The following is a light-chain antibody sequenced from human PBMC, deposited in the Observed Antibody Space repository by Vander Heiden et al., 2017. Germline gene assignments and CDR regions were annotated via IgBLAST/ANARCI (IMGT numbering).Light chain of an antibody. CDR1: QSISSY. V-gene: IGKV1-39*01. J-gene: IGKJ2*01. CDR3: QQSDSTPYT. CDR2: AAS. Sequence: DIQMTQSPSSLSASVGDRVTITCRASQSISSYLNWYQQKPGKAPKLLIYAASSLQSGVPSRFSGSGSGTDFTLTISSLQPEDFATYDCQQSDSTPYTFGQGTKLEIK.